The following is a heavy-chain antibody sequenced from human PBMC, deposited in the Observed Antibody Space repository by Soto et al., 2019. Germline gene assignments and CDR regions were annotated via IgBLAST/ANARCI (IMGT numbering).Heavy chain of an antibody. Sequence: GGSLRLSCAASGITFRSYARSWVRQAPGKGLEWVSAISGSGGSTYYADSVKGRFTISRDNSKNTLYLQMNSLRAEDTAVYYCAKASPGPYVVATIIPYYFDYWGQGTLVTVSS. CDR3: AKASPGPYVVATIIPYYFDY. CDR2: ISGSGGST. V-gene: IGHV3-23*01. D-gene: IGHD5-12*01. CDR1: GITFRSYA. J-gene: IGHJ4*02.